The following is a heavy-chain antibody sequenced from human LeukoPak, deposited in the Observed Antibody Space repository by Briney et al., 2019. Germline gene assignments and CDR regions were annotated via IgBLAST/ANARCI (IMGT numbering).Heavy chain of an antibody. CDR2: IYTSGST. Sequence: SETLSLTCTVSGGSISSYYWSWIRQPAGKGLEWIGRIYTSGSTNYNPSLKSRVTMSVDTSKNQFSLKLSSVTAADTAVYYCAYSSSWASYFDYWGQGTLVTVSS. CDR1: GGSISSYY. J-gene: IGHJ4*02. V-gene: IGHV4-4*07. CDR3: AYSSSWASYFDY. D-gene: IGHD6-13*01.